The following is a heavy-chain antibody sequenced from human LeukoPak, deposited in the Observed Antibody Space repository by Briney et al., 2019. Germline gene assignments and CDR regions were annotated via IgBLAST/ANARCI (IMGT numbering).Heavy chain of an antibody. CDR2: ISSTSSTI. D-gene: IGHD1-26*01. Sequence: PGGSLRLSCAASGFTFSSYSMNWVRQAPGEGLEWVSYISSTSSTIYYADSVKGRFTISRDTAKNSLYLQMNSLRAEDTAVYYCAYSATSSELFDYWGQGTLVTVSS. CDR1: GFTFSSYS. J-gene: IGHJ4*02. V-gene: IGHV3-48*01. CDR3: AYSATSSELFDY.